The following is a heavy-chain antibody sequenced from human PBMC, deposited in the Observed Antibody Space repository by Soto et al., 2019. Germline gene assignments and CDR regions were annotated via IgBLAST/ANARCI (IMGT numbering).Heavy chain of an antibody. V-gene: IGHV1-18*01. D-gene: IGHD6-13*01. CDR3: AREFEAYSNSWPFDY. Sequence: QVQLVQSGAEVKKAGASVKVSCQASNYTFASYGISWVRQAPGQGHEWMGWISTYNGHTSYAQKVQGRVIVTADTSTNTAYMELRSLRSDDTAVYYCAREFEAYSNSWPFDYWGQGTLVTVSS. J-gene: IGHJ4*02. CDR1: NYTFASYG. CDR2: ISTYNGHT.